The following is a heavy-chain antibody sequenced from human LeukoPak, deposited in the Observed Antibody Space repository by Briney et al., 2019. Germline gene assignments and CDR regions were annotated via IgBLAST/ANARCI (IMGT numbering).Heavy chain of an antibody. Sequence: SETLSLTCAVYGGSFSGYYWSWIRQPPGKGPEWIGEINHSGSSNYNPSLKSRVTISVDTSKNQFSLKLSSVTAADTAVYYCARTTEAHSWRTRYYDYYMDVWGKGTTVTVSS. J-gene: IGHJ6*03. D-gene: IGHD6-13*01. CDR1: GGSFSGYY. CDR3: ARTTEAHSWRTRYYDYYMDV. CDR2: INHSGSS. V-gene: IGHV4-34*01.